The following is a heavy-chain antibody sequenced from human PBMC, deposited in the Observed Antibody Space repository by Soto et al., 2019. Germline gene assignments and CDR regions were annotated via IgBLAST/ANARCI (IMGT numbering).Heavy chain of an antibody. V-gene: IGHV3-74*01. CDR2: INSDGSST. J-gene: IGHJ6*02. CDR1: GFTFSSYW. D-gene: IGHD3-22*01. CDR3: ARDLYYDSSGYTPFYYYYYGMDV. Sequence: GGSLRLSCAASGFTFSSYWMHWVRQAPGKGLVWVSRINSDGSSTSYADSVKGRFTISRDNAKNTLYLQMNSLRAEDTAVYYCARDLYYDSSGYTPFYYYYYGMDVWAQGTTVTVSS.